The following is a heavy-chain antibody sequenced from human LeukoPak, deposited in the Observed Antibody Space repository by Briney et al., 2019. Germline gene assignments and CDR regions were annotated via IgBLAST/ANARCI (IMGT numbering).Heavy chain of an antibody. D-gene: IGHD5-12*01. Sequence: SVKVSCKASGVTFTSSAMQWVRQARGQRLEWIGWIVVGSGNTNYAQKFQERVTITRDMSTSTAYMELSSLRSEDTAVYYCAATLRGYSGYKTLDYWGQGTLVTVSS. CDR3: AATLRGYSGYKTLDY. J-gene: IGHJ4*02. V-gene: IGHV1-58*02. CDR1: GVTFTSSA. CDR2: IVVGSGNT.